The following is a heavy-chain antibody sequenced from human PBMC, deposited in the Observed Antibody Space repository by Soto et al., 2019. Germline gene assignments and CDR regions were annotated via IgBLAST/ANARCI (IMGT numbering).Heavy chain of an antibody. CDR3: ARVAPYYYGSGSADP. Sequence: QVQLQESGPGLVKPSGTLSLTCAVSGGSISSSNWWSWVRQPPGKGLEWIGEIYHSGSTNYNPSLKSRGTISVAQSKNQFSLKRSSVTAADTAVYYCARVAPYYYGSGSADPWGQGSLVTVSS. J-gene: IGHJ5*02. D-gene: IGHD3-10*01. CDR2: IYHSGST. V-gene: IGHV4-4*02. CDR1: GGSISSSNW.